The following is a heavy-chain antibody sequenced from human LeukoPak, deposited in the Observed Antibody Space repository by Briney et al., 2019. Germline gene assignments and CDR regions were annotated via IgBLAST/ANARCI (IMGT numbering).Heavy chain of an antibody. Sequence: SETLSLTCAVYGGSFSGYYWSWIRQPPGKGLEWIGSIYYSGSTYYSPSLKRRVTMSVDTSTNQFSLKLISVTAADTALYYCARNFYASSGYYLDDFYFDFWGQGTLVTVSS. D-gene: IGHD3-22*01. CDR2: IYYSGST. CDR1: GGSFSGYY. J-gene: IGHJ4*02. CDR3: ARNFYASSGYYLDDFYFDF. V-gene: IGHV4-34*01.